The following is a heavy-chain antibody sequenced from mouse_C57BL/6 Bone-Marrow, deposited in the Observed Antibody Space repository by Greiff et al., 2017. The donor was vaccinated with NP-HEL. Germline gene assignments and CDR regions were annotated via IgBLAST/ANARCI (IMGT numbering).Heavy chain of an antibody. Sequence: QVHVKQSGAELVRPGASVKLSCKASGYTFTDYYINWVKQRPGQGLEWIARIYPGSGNTYYNEKFKGKATLTAEKSSSTAYMQLSSLTSEDSAVYFCARGITTVVATDFDYWGQGTTLTVSS. D-gene: IGHD1-1*01. V-gene: IGHV1-76*01. J-gene: IGHJ2*01. CDR2: IYPGSGNT. CDR1: GYTFTDYY. CDR3: ARGITTVVATDFDY.